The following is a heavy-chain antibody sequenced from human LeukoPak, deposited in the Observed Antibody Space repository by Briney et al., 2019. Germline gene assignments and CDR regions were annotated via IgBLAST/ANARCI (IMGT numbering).Heavy chain of an antibody. CDR2: IDPKSGET. V-gene: IGHV1-2*02. D-gene: IGHD5-12*01. Sequence: ASVKVSCKASGYTFTDHYIHWVRQAPGQGLEWMGCIDPKSGETHFSQKFQGRVTITRDTSTSTAFMEMSRLSSGETAIYFCARFSGYSNGNRDYWGQGTLVTVSS. J-gene: IGHJ4*02. CDR1: GYTFTDHY. CDR3: ARFSGYSNGNRDY.